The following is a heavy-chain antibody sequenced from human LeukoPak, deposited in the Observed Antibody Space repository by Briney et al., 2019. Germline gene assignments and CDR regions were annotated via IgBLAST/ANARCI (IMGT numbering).Heavy chain of an antibody. Sequence: GGSLGLACAASGFTFSSYAMHWVRQAPGKGLGWVAVISYDGSNKYYADSVKGRFTISRDNSKNTLYLKMNSLRAEETDLYYCARDPTGYYDSSYLDYWGQGTLVTVSS. V-gene: IGHV3-30*01. J-gene: IGHJ4*02. CDR3: ARDPTGYYDSSYLDY. D-gene: IGHD3-22*01. CDR2: ISYDGSNK. CDR1: GFTFSSYA.